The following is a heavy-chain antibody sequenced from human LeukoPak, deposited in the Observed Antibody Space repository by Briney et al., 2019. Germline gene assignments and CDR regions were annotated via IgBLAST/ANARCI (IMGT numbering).Heavy chain of an antibody. CDR1: GFTFSSCD. Sequence: GGSLRLSCAASGFTFSSCDMSWVRQAPGKGLEWVSGIISTGGSTYYADSVKGRFTISRDNSKSTLSLQMDSLRAEDTAVYYCAKGYSSGWRTYFDYWGQGTLVTVSS. V-gene: IGHV3-23*01. J-gene: IGHJ4*02. CDR3: AKGYSSGWRTYFDY. D-gene: IGHD6-19*01. CDR2: IISTGGST.